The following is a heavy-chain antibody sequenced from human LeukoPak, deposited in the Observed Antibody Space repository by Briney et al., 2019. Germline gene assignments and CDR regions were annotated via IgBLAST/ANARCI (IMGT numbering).Heavy chain of an antibody. J-gene: IGHJ4*02. CDR1: GYTFTGYY. V-gene: IGHV1-2*02. CDR3: ARARYSTRWQSDFDY. D-gene: IGHD6-13*01. CDR2: INPNSGDT. Sequence: ASMKVSCKASGYTFTGYYMHRVRQAPGQGLEWMGWINPNSGDTNYAQKFQGRVAMTRDTSISTAYMELSSLRSDDTAVYYCARARYSTRWQSDFDYWGQGTLVTVSS.